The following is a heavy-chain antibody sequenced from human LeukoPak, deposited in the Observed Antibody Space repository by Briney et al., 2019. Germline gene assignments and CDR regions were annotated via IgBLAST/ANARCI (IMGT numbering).Heavy chain of an antibody. CDR1: GYSFTNYW. Sequence: GESLKISCKGSGYSFTNYWIGWVRQMPGKGLEWMGIIYPGDSDTRYSPSFQGQVTISADKSISTAYLQWSSLKASDTAMYYCARHYYDYVWGSYGIDYWGQGTLLTVSS. CDR3: ARHYYDYVWGSYGIDY. D-gene: IGHD3-16*01. V-gene: IGHV5-51*01. J-gene: IGHJ4*02. CDR2: IYPGDSDT.